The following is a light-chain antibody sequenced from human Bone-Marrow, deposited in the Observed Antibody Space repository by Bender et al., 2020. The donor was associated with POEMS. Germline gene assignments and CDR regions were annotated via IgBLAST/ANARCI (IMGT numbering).Light chain of an antibody. CDR2: TND. J-gene: IGLJ3*02. V-gene: IGLV1-44*01. CDR1: SSNIGSNT. Sequence: QSVLTQPPSASGTPGQTVTISCSGSSSNIGSNTVNWYQQLPGTAPKLLIYTNDQRPSGVPDRFSASKSGTSASLAISGLRPDDEGDYYCGTWDDSLSGPVFGGGTKLTVL. CDR3: GTWDDSLSGPV.